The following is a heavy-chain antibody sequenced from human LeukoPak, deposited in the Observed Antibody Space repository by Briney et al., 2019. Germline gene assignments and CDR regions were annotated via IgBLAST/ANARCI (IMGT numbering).Heavy chain of an antibody. D-gene: IGHD6-19*01. V-gene: IGHV3-7*01. Sequence: GGSLRLSCAASGFTFSSYWMSWVRQASGKGLEWVANIKQDGSEKYYVDPVKGRFTISRDNAKNSLYLQMNSLRAEDTAVYYCARASGSGWYVFDYWGQGTLVTVSS. CDR3: ARASGSGWYVFDY. CDR2: IKQDGSEK. CDR1: GFTFSSYW. J-gene: IGHJ4*02.